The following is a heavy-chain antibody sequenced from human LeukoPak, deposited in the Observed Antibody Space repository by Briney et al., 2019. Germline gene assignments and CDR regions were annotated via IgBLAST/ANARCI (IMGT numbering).Heavy chain of an antibody. Sequence: ASETLSLTCTVSGGSISSSDYYWGWVRQPPGKGLEWIGSFYHSGSTYYNSSLKSRLTMSVDPSKNQFSLKLTAVTAADTAVYYCARLGAVLTSVNWFDPWGQGTLVTVSS. V-gene: IGHV4-39*07. CDR1: GGSISSSDYY. J-gene: IGHJ5*02. CDR3: ARLGAVLTSVNWFDP. CDR2: FYHSGST. D-gene: IGHD4-23*01.